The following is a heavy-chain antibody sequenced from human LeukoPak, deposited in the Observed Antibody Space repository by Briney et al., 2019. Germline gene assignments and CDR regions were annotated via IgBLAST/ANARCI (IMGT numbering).Heavy chain of an antibody. D-gene: IGHD5-18*01. V-gene: IGHV3-30*02. Sequence: GGSLRPSCAASGFTFSSYGMHWVRQAPGKGLEWVAVMWHDGSNEYYADSVKGRFTISRHNPKNTLFLQMNSLRAEDTAMYYCAKNGARGYSRNWFDASSQRTLVTVSS. CDR1: GFTFSSYG. J-gene: IGHJ5*02. CDR2: MWHDGSNE. CDR3: AKNGARGYSRNWFDA.